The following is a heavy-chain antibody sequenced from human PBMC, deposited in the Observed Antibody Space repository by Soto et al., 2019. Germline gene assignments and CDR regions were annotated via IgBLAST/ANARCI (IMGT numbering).Heavy chain of an antibody. CDR3: VKDGVPDYDFWSGYYSFDY. V-gene: IGHV3-64D*08. CDR1: GFTFSSYA. Sequence: GGSLRLSCSASGFTFSSYAMHWVRQAPGKGLEYVSAISSNGGSTYYADSVKGRFTISRDNSKNTLYLQMSSLRAEDTAVYYCVKDGVPDYDFWSGYYSFDYWGQGTLVTVSS. J-gene: IGHJ4*02. D-gene: IGHD3-3*01. CDR2: ISSNGGST.